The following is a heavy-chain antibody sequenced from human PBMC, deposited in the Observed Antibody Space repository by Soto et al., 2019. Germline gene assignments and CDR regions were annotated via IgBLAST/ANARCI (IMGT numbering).Heavy chain of an antibody. D-gene: IGHD6-13*01. CDR3: ARVFSSSWFYYFDF. CDR1: GGSVSRGRYY. J-gene: IGHJ4*02. V-gene: IGHV4-61*01. CDR2: IYYNGIT. Sequence: ETLSLTCAFSGGSVSRGRYYWSWIRQPPGKGLEWIGYIYYNGITNYNPSLKSRVSISLDTSKNQFSLKLSSVTAADTAVYYCARVFSSSWFYYFDFWGQGTLVTVSS.